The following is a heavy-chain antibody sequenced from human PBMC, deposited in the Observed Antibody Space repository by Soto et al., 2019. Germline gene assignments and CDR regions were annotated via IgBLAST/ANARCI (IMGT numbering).Heavy chain of an antibody. CDR2: IIPILGIA. V-gene: IGHV1-69*02. Sequence: QVQLVQSGAEVKKPGSSVKVSCKASGGTFSSYTISWVRQAPGQGLEWMGRIIPILGIANYAQKFQGRVTITADKSTNTGYMEVSSLRSEDTAVYYCARGEGIAAAGKDYWGQGTLVTVSS. CDR1: GGTFSSYT. CDR3: ARGEGIAAAGKDY. D-gene: IGHD6-13*01. J-gene: IGHJ4*02.